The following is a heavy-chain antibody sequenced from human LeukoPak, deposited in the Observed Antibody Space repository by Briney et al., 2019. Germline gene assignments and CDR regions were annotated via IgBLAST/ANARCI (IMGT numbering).Heavy chain of an antibody. V-gene: IGHV4-61*02. CDR3: ARCLGFLIGSSWYPDAFDI. Sequence: SETLSLTCTVSGDSISSGDYYWSWIRQPAGKGLEWIGRISSSGSTNYNPSLKSRVTISVDTSKNQFSLKLSSVTAADTAVYYCARCLGFLIGSSWYPDAFDIWGQGTMVTVSS. D-gene: IGHD6-13*01. CDR2: ISSSGST. CDR1: GDSISSGDYY. J-gene: IGHJ3*02.